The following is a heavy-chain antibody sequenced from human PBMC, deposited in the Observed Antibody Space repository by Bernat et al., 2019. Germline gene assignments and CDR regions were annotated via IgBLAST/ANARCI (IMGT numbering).Heavy chain of an antibody. CDR2: IDPSDSYT. V-gene: IGHV5-10-1*03. CDR3: ARHGGNDDGWFDP. J-gene: IGHJ5*02. Sequence: EVQLVQSGAEVKKPGESLRISCKGSGYSFTSYWISWVRQMPGKGLEWMGRIDPSDSYTNYSPSFQAHVTISADKSISTAYLQWSSLKASDTAMYCGARHGGNDDGWFDPGGQGTLVTVSS. D-gene: IGHD3-16*01. CDR1: GYSFTSYW.